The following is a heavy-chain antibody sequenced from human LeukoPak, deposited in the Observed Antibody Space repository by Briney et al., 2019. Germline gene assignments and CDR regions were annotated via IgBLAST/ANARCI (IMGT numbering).Heavy chain of an antibody. CDR1: GFTFSSYE. D-gene: IGHD4-17*01. V-gene: IGHV3-48*03. Sequence: PGGSLSLSCAASGFTFSSYEMNWVRQAPGKGLEWVSYISSSGSTIYYADSVEGRFTISRDNAKNSLYLQMNSLRAEDTAVYYCARWNDYGETFDYWGQGTLVTVSS. CDR2: ISSSGSTI. CDR3: ARWNDYGETFDY. J-gene: IGHJ4*02.